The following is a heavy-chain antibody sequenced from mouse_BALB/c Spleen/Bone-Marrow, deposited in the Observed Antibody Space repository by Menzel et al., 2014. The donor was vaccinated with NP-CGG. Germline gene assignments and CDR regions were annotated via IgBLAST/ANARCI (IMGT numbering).Heavy chain of an antibody. J-gene: IGHJ2*01. CDR3: ARRRREYYFDY. CDR2: IYPGDGGT. Sequence: VQLQQSGAELARPGASVKLSCKASGYTFTSYWMQWVKQRPGQGLEWIGAIYPGDGGTRYTQKFKGKATLTADKSSSTAYMQLSSLASEDSAVYYCARRRREYYFDYWGQGTTLTVSS. D-gene: IGHD2-12*01. CDR1: GYTFTSYW. V-gene: IGHV1-87*01.